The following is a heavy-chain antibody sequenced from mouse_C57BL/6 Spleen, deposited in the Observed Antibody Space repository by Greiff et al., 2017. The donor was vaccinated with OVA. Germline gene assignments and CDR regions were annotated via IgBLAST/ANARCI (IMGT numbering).Heavy chain of an antibody. J-gene: IGHJ3*01. D-gene: IGHD4-1*01. Sequence: QLKESGAELVRPGTSVKVSCKASGYAFTNYLIEWVKQRPGQGLEWIGVINPGSGGTNYNEKFKGKATLTADKSSSTAYMQLSSLTSEDSAVYFCARNWDGFAYWGQGTLVTVSA. CDR2: INPGSGGT. V-gene: IGHV1-54*01. CDR3: ARNWDGFAY. CDR1: GYAFTNYL.